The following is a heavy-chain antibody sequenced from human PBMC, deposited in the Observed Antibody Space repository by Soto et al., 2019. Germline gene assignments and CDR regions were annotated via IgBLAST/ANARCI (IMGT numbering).Heavy chain of an antibody. D-gene: IGHD2-2*01. Sequence: QVQLVQSGAEVKKPGSSVKVSCKASGGTFSSYAISWVRQAPGHGLEWMGGIIPIFGTANYAQKFQGRVTITADESTSTAYMELSSLRSEDTAVDYCARGYCMSTSCDGNWCDPWGQGTLVTVSS. CDR1: GGTFSSYA. V-gene: IGHV1-69*12. CDR3: ARGYCMSTSCDGNWCDP. CDR2: IIPIFGTA. J-gene: IGHJ5*02.